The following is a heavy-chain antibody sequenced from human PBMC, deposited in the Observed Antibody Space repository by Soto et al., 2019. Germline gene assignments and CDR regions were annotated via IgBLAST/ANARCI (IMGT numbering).Heavy chain of an antibody. V-gene: IGHV3-23*01. Sequence: EVQLLESGGGLVQPGGSLRLSCAASGFTFGSYAMSWVRQAPGKGLEWASLISGTGDSSEYANSVKGRFTISRDYSKTTVFLQMNSLRAEDTAVYFCGKDNENYGSGSFYQWGQGTLVTVSS. D-gene: IGHD3-10*01. CDR1: GFTFGSYA. CDR2: ISGTGDSS. CDR3: GKDNENYGSGSFYQ. J-gene: IGHJ4*02.